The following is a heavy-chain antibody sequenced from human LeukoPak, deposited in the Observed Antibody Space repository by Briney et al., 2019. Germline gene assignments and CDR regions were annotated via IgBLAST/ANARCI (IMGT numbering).Heavy chain of an antibody. CDR1: GGSFSGYY. CDR2: INHSGST. D-gene: IGHD2-15*01. J-gene: IGHJ6*03. CDR3: ARALREYCSGGSCYPDYYYYYMDV. Sequence: PSETLSLTCAVYGGSFSGYYWSWIRQPPGKGLEWIGEINHSGSTNYNPSLKSRVTISVDTSKNQFSLKLSSVTAADTAVYYCARALREYCSGGSCYPDYYYYYMDVWGKGTTVTVSS. V-gene: IGHV4-34*01.